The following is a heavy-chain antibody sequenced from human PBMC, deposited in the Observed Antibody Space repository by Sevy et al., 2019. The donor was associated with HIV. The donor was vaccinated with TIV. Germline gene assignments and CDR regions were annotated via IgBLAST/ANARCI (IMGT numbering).Heavy chain of an antibody. Sequence: GGSLRLSCAASGFTFSSYWMHWVRQAPGKGLVWVSRINSDGSSTSYADSVKGRFTISRDNAKNTLYLQMNSLRAEDXXXXXXXXXXXXXXXXXXXXXYGMDVWGQGTTVTVSS. CDR1: GFTFSSYW. CDR2: INSDGSST. J-gene: IGHJ6*02. CDR3: XXXXXXXXXXXXXXXYGMDV. V-gene: IGHV3-74*01.